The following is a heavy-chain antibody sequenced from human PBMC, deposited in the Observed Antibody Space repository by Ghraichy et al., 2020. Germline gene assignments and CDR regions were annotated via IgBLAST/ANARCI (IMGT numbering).Heavy chain of an antibody. CDR2: ISGSGGRT. CDR3: ARDWDFYDSSGNPNFFDY. J-gene: IGHJ4*02. CDR1: GFRFSSYG. D-gene: IGHD3-22*01. V-gene: IGHV3-23*01. Sequence: GSLRLSCAGFGFRFSSYGMSWVRQAPGKGLEWVAAISGSGGRTHYGESVKGRFIISRDNSRDTLSLQMSSLRAEDTAVYYCARDWDFYDSSGNPNFFDYWGQGTLVTVSS.